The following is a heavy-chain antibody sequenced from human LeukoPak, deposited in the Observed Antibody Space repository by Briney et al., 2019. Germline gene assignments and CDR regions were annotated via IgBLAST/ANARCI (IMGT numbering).Heavy chain of an antibody. CDR3: ARSLAVAGTDY. J-gene: IGHJ4*02. D-gene: IGHD6-19*01. CDR2: ITTSSSYI. Sequence: GGSLRLSCAASGFTFSSYTMNWVRQAPGKGLEWVTSITTSSSYIYYTDSVKGRFTISRDNAKNSLYLQMNSLRADDTAVYYCARSLAVAGTDYWGQGTLVTVSS. V-gene: IGHV3-21*01. CDR1: GFTFSSYT.